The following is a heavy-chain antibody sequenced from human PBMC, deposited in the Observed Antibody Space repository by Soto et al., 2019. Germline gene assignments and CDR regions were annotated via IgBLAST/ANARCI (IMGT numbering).Heavy chain of an antibody. V-gene: IGHV3-66*01. CDR1: GFTVSSNY. Sequence: GGSLRLSCAASGFTVSSNYMSWVRQAPGKGLEWVSVIYSGGSTYYADSVKGRFTISRDNSKNTLYLQMNSLRAEDTAVYYCARFMFGELMSIEGDAFDIWGQGTMVTVSS. CDR3: ARFMFGELMSIEGDAFDI. D-gene: IGHD3-10*02. CDR2: IYSGGST. J-gene: IGHJ3*02.